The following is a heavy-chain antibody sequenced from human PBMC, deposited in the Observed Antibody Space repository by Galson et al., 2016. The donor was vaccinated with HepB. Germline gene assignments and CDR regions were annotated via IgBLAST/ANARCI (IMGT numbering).Heavy chain of an antibody. J-gene: IGHJ6*03. CDR1: GFTFSYYS. D-gene: IGHD6-13*01. Sequence: SLRLSCAASGFTFSYYSMNWVRQAPGKGLEWVSSISSSSGDIYYADSAKGRFTISRDNAKNSLYLQMNSLRAEDTAVYYCARDLIAAAGRTFYYYYYYMDVWGKGTTVTVSS. CDR2: ISSSSGDI. CDR3: ARDLIAAAGRTFYYYYYYMDV. V-gene: IGHV3-21*01.